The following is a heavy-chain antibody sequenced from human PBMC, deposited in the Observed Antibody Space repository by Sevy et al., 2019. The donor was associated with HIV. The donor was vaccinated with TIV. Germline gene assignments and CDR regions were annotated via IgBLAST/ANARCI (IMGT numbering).Heavy chain of an antibody. CDR3: ATTKDYYDSSGCPFDY. J-gene: IGHJ4*02. CDR2: FDPEDGET. V-gene: IGHV1-24*01. D-gene: IGHD3-22*01. CDR1: GYTLTELS. Sequence: ASVKVSCKVSGYTLTELSMHWVRQAPGKGLEWMGSFDPEDGETIYAQKFQGRVTMTKDTSADTAYMELSSLRSEDTAVYFSATTKDYYDSSGCPFDYWGQGTLVTVSS.